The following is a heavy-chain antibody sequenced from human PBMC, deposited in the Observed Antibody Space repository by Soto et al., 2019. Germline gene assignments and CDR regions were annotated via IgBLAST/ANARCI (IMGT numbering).Heavy chain of an antibody. V-gene: IGHV3-23*01. CDR1: GFNFSNFA. CDR3: ANTPDMVLPVEL. CDR2: IRGSGVLT. D-gene: IGHD3-10*01. J-gene: IGHJ2*01. Sequence: EVQLMESXXGLVQPGGSLRLSCVASGFNFSNFAMGWVRQAPGKGLEWVSSIRGSGVLTYHAESVKGRFTISRDNSNNTLCLQMNSLRVEDTAVYYCANTPDMVLPVELWGRGTLVTVS.